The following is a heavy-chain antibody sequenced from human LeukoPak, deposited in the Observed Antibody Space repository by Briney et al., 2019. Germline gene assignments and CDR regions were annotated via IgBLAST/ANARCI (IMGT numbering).Heavy chain of an antibody. J-gene: IGHJ1*01. V-gene: IGHV4-28*01. CDR2: IYYSETT. Sequence: SETLSLTCAVSGYRISSTNWWGWTRQPPGKGLEWIGYIYYSETTYYNPSLKSRVTMSVDTSKNQFSLKLSSVTAVDTAVYYCAVYDGTSGYFQYWGQGTLVTVSS. CDR1: GYRISSTNW. CDR3: AVYDGTSGYFQY. D-gene: IGHD3-22*01.